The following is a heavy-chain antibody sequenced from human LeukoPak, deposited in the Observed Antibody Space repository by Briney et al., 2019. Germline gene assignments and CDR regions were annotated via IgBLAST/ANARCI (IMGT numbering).Heavy chain of an antibody. CDR2: ISSSSSTI. CDR3: ARDCSGGSCYLDY. D-gene: IGHD2-15*01. Sequence: GGSLRLSCAASGFTFSNAWMSWVRQAPGKGLEWVSYISSSSSTIYYADSVKGRFTISRDDAKNSLFLQMNSLRDEDTAVYYCARDCSGGSCYLDYWGQGTLVTVSS. CDR1: GFTFSNAW. V-gene: IGHV3-48*02. J-gene: IGHJ4*02.